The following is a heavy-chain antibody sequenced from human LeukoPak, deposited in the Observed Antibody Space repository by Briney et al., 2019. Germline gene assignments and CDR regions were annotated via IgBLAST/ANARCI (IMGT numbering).Heavy chain of an antibody. J-gene: IGHJ4*02. V-gene: IGHV3-23*01. Sequence: GGSLRLSCAASGFTFSSYAMSWVRQVPGKGLEWVSAISGSGGSTYYADSVKGRFTISRDNSKNTLHLQMNSLRAEDTAVYYCAKVGSNDLDYWGQGTLVTVSS. CDR1: GFTFSSYA. CDR2: ISGSGGST. D-gene: IGHD1-1*01. CDR3: AKVGSNDLDY.